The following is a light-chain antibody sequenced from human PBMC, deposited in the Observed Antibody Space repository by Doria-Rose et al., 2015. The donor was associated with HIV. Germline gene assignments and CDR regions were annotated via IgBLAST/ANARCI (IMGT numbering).Light chain of an antibody. CDR2: GAS. CDR1: QRVSSN. J-gene: IGKJ5*01. V-gene: IGKV3-15*01. CDR3: QQYHNRPPAIT. Sequence: TQSPATLSVPPGERATLSCRASQRVSSNLAWYQEKVGQAPRLLIYGASTRATGIPARFSGSGSGTEFTLTISIRQSEDFAVYYCQQYHNRPPAITFGQGTRLEIK.